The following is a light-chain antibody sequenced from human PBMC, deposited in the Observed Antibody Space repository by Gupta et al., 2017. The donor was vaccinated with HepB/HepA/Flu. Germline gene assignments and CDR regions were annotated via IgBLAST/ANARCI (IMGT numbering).Light chain of an antibody. CDR3: QQYKSYPPT. Sequence: DIQMTQSPSSLSAYVGDRVTITCRASQDIRKCLAWFQQKPGKAPKSLIYDASSLQSGVPSKFSGSGSGTDFTLTINSLQAEDFATYYCQQYKSYPPTFGQGTKVEIK. V-gene: IGKV1-16*02. J-gene: IGKJ1*01. CDR1: QDIRKC. CDR2: DAS.